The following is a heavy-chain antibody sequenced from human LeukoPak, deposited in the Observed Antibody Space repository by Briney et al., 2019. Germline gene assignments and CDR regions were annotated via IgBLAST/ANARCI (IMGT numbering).Heavy chain of an antibody. Sequence: ASVKVSCKASGYTFTNYYIHWVRHAPGQRLQWMGIINPNDGSTSYAQNFQGRVTMTRDTSTNTVYMDLSGLGSEDTAVYYCARGLGREMAYTAFDIWGQGTMVTVSS. V-gene: IGHV1-46*01. CDR1: GYTFTNYY. CDR3: ARGLGREMAYTAFDI. J-gene: IGHJ3*02. D-gene: IGHD5-24*01. CDR2: INPNDGST.